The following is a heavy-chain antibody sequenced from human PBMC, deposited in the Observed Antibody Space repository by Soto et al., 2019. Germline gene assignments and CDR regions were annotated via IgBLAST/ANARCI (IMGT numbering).Heavy chain of an antibody. Sequence: QVQLQQWGAGLLKPSETLSLTCAVYGGYVSGYYWSWIRPPPGKGLEWIGEINHSGSTNYNPSLKRRVNISVDTSKNQFYLKLSFVTAAYTAVYYCARGPIAVAGNWFDPWGPGTLVTVSS. V-gene: IGHV4-34*01. J-gene: IGHJ5*02. D-gene: IGHD6-19*01. CDR2: INHSGST. CDR3: ARGPIAVAGNWFDP. CDR1: GGYVSGYY.